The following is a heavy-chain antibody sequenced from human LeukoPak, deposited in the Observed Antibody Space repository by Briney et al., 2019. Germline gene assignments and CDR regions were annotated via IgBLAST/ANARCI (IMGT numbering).Heavy chain of an antibody. CDR3: AGMGGLTYLYDRSGYYPTDFDY. Sequence: GASVKVSCKASGYTFTGYYIHWVRQAPGQGLEWMGRINPNSGGTDYAQKFQGRVTMTRDTSISTAYMELSRLRSDDTAVYYCAGMGGLTYLYDRSGYYPTDFDYWGQGTLVTVSS. CDR2: INPNSGGT. J-gene: IGHJ4*02. V-gene: IGHV1-2*06. D-gene: IGHD3-22*01. CDR1: GYTFTGYY.